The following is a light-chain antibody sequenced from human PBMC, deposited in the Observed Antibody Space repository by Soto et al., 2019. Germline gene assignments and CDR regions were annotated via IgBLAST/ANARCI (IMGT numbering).Light chain of an antibody. J-gene: IGKJ1*01. CDR1: EGISSY. V-gene: IGKV1-9*01. CDR3: QQLNGYPPWT. Sequence: DIQLTQSPSFLSASVGDRVTITCRASEGISSYVAWYQQKPGKAPELLIYAASTLQSGVPSRFSGSGSGTQFPLTIISLQPEDFATYYCQQLNGYPPWTFGQGTKVEIK. CDR2: AAS.